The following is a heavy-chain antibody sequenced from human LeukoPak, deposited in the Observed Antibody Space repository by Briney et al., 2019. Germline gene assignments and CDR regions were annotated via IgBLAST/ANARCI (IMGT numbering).Heavy chain of an antibody. Sequence: ASVKVSCKASGYTFTDYYMHGVRQAHGQGVAWMGWINPNSGGTNYAQKFQGRVTMTRETSISTAYLELSRLRSDETAVYYCARGAYASGSHRYYYYGMDVWGQGTTVTVSS. J-gene: IGHJ6*02. CDR2: INPNSGGT. CDR3: ARGAYASGSHRYYYYGMDV. CDR1: GYTFTDYY. D-gene: IGHD3-10*01. V-gene: IGHV1-2*02.